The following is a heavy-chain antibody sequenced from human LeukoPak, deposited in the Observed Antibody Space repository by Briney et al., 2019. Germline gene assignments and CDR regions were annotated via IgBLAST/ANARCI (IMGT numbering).Heavy chain of an antibody. D-gene: IGHD3-16*01. V-gene: IGHV4-59*08. CDR3: ARWGDWFDP. J-gene: IGHJ5*02. CDR2: IYYSGST. CDR1: GGSISSYY. Sequence: PSETLSLTCTVSGGSISSYYWSWIRQPPGKGLEWIGYIYYSGSTNYNPSLKSRVTISVDTSKNQFSLKLSSVTAADTAVCYCARWGDWFDPWGQGTLVTVSS.